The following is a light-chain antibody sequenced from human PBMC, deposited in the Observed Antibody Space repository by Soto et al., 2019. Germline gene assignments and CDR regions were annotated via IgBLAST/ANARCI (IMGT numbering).Light chain of an antibody. CDR2: EVS. CDR1: SSDVGSYNL. J-gene: IGLJ1*01. Sequence: QSVLTQPASVSGSPGQSITISCTGTSSDVGSYNLFSWYQQHPGKAPKLIIYEVSKRPSGVSNRFSGSKSGNTASLTISGLQAEDEADYYCCSYAGSSTSPYVFGTGTKVTVL. CDR3: CSYAGSSTSPYV. V-gene: IGLV2-23*02.